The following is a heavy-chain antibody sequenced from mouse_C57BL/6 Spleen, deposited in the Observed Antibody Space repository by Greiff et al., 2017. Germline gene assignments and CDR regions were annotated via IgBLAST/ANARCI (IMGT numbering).Heavy chain of an antibody. J-gene: IGHJ2*01. CDR1: GYTFTDYY. Sequence: EVQLQQSGPVLVKPGASVKMSCKASGYTFTDYYMNWVKQSHGKSLEWIGVINPYNGGTSYNQKFKGKATLTVDKSSSTAYMALNSLTSEDSAVYYCARESNYVVDYWGQGTTLTVSS. CDR2: INPYNGGT. V-gene: IGHV1-19*01. CDR3: ARESNYVVDY. D-gene: IGHD2-5*01.